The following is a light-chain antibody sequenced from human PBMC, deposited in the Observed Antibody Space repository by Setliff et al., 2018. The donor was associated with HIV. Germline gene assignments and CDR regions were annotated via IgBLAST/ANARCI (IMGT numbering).Light chain of an antibody. Sequence: QSALAQPPSVSGSPGQSIIISCTGTINNIGSYNRVSWYQQRPGTAPKLIIFEVNKRPSGVSNRFSGSKSGSTASLAISGLQAEDEADYYCSSYTSSTTRVFGTGTKVTVL. CDR2: EVN. CDR1: INNIGSYNR. CDR3: SSYTSSTTRV. V-gene: IGLV2-14*02. J-gene: IGLJ1*01.